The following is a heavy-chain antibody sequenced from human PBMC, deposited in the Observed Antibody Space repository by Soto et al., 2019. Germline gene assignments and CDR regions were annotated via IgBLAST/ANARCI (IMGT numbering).Heavy chain of an antibody. D-gene: IGHD2-15*01. V-gene: IGHV1-46*01. Sequence: QVQLVESGGGVVQPGRSLRLSCAASGFTFTSYYMHWVRQAPGQGLEWMGIINPSGGSTSYAQKFQGRVTMTRDTSTSTVYMELSSLRSEDTAVYYCARDREDIPFDYWGQGTLVTVSS. J-gene: IGHJ4*02. CDR1: GFTFTSYY. CDR3: ARDREDIPFDY. CDR2: INPSGGST.